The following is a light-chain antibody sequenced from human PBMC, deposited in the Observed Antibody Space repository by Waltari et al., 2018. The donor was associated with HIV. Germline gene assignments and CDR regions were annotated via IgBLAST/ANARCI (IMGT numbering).Light chain of an antibody. CDR3: LSADTSVTWV. J-gene: IGLJ3*02. Sequence: SYELTQPPSVSVSTGQTARITCSGDELPKQYASWYEQKPGQATVLVIYTDTERPSGFPGRFSGSSSGTTVTLTISGVQAEDDAVYYCLSADTSVTWVFGGGTKLTVL. V-gene: IGLV3-25*03. CDR1: ELPKQY. CDR2: TDT.